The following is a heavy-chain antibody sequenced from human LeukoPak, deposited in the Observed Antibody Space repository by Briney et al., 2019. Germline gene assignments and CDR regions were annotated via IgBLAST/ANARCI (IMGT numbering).Heavy chain of an antibody. Sequence: GGSLRLSCAVSGFTFSSYWMSWVRQAPGKGLEWVANIKQDGSEKYYVDSVKGRFTISRDNAKNSLYLQMNSLRAEDTAVYYCARDASTTGTTADDAFDIWGQGTMVTVSS. D-gene: IGHD1-1*01. V-gene: IGHV3-7*01. CDR3: ARDASTTGTTADDAFDI. CDR1: GFTFSSYW. CDR2: IKQDGSEK. J-gene: IGHJ3*02.